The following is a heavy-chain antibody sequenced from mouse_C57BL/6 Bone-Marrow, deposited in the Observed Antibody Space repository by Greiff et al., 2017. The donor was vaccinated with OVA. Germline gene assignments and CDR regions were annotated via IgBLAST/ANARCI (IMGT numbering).Heavy chain of an antibody. V-gene: IGHV1-81*01. CDR1: GYTFTSYG. CDR2: IYPRSGNT. J-gene: IGHJ3*01. CDR3: ARRKDSSGLFAY. Sequence: QVQLQQSGAELARPGASVKLSCKASGYTFTSYGISWVKQRTGQGLEWIGEIYPRSGNTYYNEKFKGKATLTADKSSSTAYMELRSLTSEDSAVYFCARRKDSSGLFAYWGQGTLVTVSA. D-gene: IGHD3-2*02.